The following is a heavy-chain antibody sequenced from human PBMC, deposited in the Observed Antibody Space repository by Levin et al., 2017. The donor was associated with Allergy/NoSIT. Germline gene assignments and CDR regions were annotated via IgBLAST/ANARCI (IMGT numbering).Heavy chain of an antibody. Sequence: LSLTCAVSGFRVETFAMRWVRQTPGKGLEWLSAITNNNGKTYYADSVKGRFTISRDNSENTVFLQMNSLRVDDTAVYYCAKDHPSSGWPAFEVWGQGTLVTVSS. J-gene: IGHJ4*02. CDR1: GFRVETFA. V-gene: IGHV3-23*01. CDR3: AKDHPSSGWPAFEV. CDR2: ITNNNGKT. D-gene: IGHD6-19*01.